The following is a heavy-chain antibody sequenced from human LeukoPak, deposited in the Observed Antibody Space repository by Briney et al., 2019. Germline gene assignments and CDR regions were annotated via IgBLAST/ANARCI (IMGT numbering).Heavy chain of an antibody. CDR1: GASISGYY. Sequence: SETLSLTCTVSGASISGYYWSWIRQPPGKGLEWIGYISYIGSTNYNPSLKSRVTISVDTSKNQFSLKLSSVTAADTAVYYCARHRGLGFDYYVQGTLVNVSS. V-gene: IGHV4-59*08. D-gene: IGHD6-19*01. CDR2: ISYIGST. CDR3: ARHRGLGFDY. J-gene: IGHJ4*02.